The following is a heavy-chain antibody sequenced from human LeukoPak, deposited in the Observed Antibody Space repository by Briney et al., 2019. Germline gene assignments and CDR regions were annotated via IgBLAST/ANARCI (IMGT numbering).Heavy chain of an antibody. J-gene: IGHJ4*02. Sequence: SETLSLTCTVSGGSISSYYWNWIRQPAGKGLEWIGHIYTSGSTNYNPALKSRVSMSVDTSKNQFSLKLSSVTAADTAVYYCAGSVDTAMVGGYWGQGTLVTVSS. CDR2: IYTSGST. D-gene: IGHD5-18*01. CDR3: AGSVDTAMVGGY. V-gene: IGHV4-4*07. CDR1: GGSISSYY.